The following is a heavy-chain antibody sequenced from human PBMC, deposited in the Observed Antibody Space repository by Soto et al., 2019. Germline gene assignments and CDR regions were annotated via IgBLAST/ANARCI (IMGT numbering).Heavy chain of an antibody. CDR1: GFTFSNAW. CDR2: IKSKTDGGTT. V-gene: IGHV3-15*01. J-gene: IGHJ6*02. D-gene: IGHD3-3*01. Sequence: GGSLRLSCAASGFTFSNAWMSWVRQAPGKGLEWVGRIKSKTDGGTTDYAAPVKGRFTISRDDSKNTLYLQMNSLKTEDTAVYYCTTDTLDLPPFYFYGMDVWGQGTTVTVSS. CDR3: TTDTLDLPPFYFYGMDV.